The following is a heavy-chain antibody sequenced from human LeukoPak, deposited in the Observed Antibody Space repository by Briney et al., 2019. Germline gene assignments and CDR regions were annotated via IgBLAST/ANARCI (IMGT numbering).Heavy chain of an antibody. CDR1: GFTFSSYA. CDR3: XXXXXXXXXXXRHGVDY. CDR2: ISYDGSNK. V-gene: IGHV3-30-3*01. Sequence: PGGSLRLSCAASGFTFSSYAMHWVRQAPGKGLEWVAVISYDGSNKYYADSVKGRFTISRDNSKNTLYLQMNSLRAEDTAVYYXXXXXXXXXXXXRHGVDYWGQGTLVTVSS. J-gene: IGHJ4*02.